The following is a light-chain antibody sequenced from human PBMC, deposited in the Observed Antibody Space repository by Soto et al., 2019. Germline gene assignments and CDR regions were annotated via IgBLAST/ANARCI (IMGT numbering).Light chain of an antibody. V-gene: IGKV3-15*01. Sequence: EIVLTQSPGTLSLSPGERATLSCMVSQSVGSNLAWYQQKPGQAPRLLIYGASTRATGISARFSGSGSGTEFTLTISSLQSEDFAVYYCQQYNNWPPITFGQGTRLEI. J-gene: IGKJ5*01. CDR3: QQYNNWPPIT. CDR1: QSVGSN. CDR2: GAS.